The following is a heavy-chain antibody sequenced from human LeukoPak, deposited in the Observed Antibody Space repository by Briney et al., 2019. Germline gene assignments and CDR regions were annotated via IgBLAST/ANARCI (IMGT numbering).Heavy chain of an antibody. V-gene: IGHV4-59*01. CDR2: IYYSGST. CDR1: GDSISPNY. J-gene: IGHJ4*02. Sequence: SETLSLTCTVSGDSISPNYWSWLRQPPGKGLEWIGYIYYSGSTHYNPSLKSRVTISVDTSKNQFSLKLTSVTAADTAIYYCARDELGAKVYWGQGTLVTVSS. D-gene: IGHD7-27*01. CDR3: ARDELGAKVY.